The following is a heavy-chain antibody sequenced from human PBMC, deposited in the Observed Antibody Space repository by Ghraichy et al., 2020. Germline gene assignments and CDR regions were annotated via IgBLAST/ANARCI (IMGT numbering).Heavy chain of an antibody. CDR1: GFTFSSYA. CDR2: ISGSGGST. CDR3: AKDQNQLYYYGMDV. Sequence: GGSLRLSCAASGFTFSSYAMSWVRQAPGKGLEWVSAISGSGGSTYYADSVKGRFTISRDNSKNTLYLQMNSLRAEDTAVYYCAKDQNQLYYYGMDVWGQGTTVTVSS. V-gene: IGHV3-23*01. D-gene: IGHD2-2*01. J-gene: IGHJ6*02.